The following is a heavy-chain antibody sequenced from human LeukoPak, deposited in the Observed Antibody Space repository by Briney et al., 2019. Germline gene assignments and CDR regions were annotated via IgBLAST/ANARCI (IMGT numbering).Heavy chain of an antibody. CDR1: GGSFSGYY. J-gene: IGHJ4*02. Sequence: PSETLSLTCAVYGGSFSGYYWSWIRQPPGKGLEWIGYIYYSGSTNYNPSLKSRVTISVDTSKNQFSLKLSSVTAADTAVYYCARHDYDSSGYSHFDYWGQGTLVTVSS. CDR2: IYYSGST. V-gene: IGHV4-59*08. CDR3: ARHDYDSSGYSHFDY. D-gene: IGHD3-22*01.